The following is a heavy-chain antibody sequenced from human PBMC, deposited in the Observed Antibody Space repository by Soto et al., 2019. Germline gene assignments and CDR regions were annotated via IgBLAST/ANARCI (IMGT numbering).Heavy chain of an antibody. J-gene: IGHJ4*02. D-gene: IGHD3-10*01. CDR3: ARDGVMVRGVSPY. CDR1: GFTFSSYT. CDR2: ISSSSSYI. V-gene: IGHV3-21*01. Sequence: GYLIPSFAASGFTFSSYTMNWVRQAPGKGLEWVSSISSSSSYIYYADSVKGRFTISRDNAKNSLYLQMNSLRAEDTAVYYCARDGVMVRGVSPYWGQGTLVTVSS.